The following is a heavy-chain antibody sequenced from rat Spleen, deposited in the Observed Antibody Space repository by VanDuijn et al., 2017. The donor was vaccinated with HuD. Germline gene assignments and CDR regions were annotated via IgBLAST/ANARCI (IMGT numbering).Heavy chain of an antibody. CDR3: ARSRKDNNYGFVY. D-gene: IGHD1-10*01. Sequence: EVQLQESGPGLVKPSQSLSLTCSVSGYSITSYYRWNWIRKFPGNKLEWMGYVNSAGSTNYNPSLKSRISITRDTSKNQFFLQVNSVITEDTATYYCARSRKDNNYGFVYWGPGTLVTVSS. J-gene: IGHJ3*01. V-gene: IGHV3-3*01. CDR1: GYSITSYYR. CDR2: VNSAGST.